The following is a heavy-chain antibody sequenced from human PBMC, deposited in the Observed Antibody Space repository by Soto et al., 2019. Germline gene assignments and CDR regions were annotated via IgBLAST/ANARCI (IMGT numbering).Heavy chain of an antibody. D-gene: IGHD3-3*01. J-gene: IGHJ5*02. CDR3: ARGQRFSDWFNP. CDR2: IYSSGST. CDR1: GGSINSYY. V-gene: IGHV4-4*07. Sequence: SETLSLTCTVSGGSINSYYWTWIRQPAGKGLEWIGRIYSSGSTKYNPSLQSRVTMSLDTSKNQFSLRLTSVTAADTAVYYCARGQRFSDWFNPWGQGTLVTVSS.